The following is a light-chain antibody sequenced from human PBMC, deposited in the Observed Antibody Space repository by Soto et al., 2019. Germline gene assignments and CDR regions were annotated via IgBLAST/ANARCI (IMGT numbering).Light chain of an antibody. CDR1: SSDVGGYSY. CDR3: SSYISSRSYV. V-gene: IGLV2-14*01. J-gene: IGLJ1*01. Sequence: QSVLTQPASVSGSPGQSITISCTGTSSDVGGYSYVSWYQQHPGKAPKLMIYDVTNRPSGISSRVSGSKSGNTASLTISGLQAEEEADYYCSSYISSRSYVFGTGTKVTVL. CDR2: DVT.